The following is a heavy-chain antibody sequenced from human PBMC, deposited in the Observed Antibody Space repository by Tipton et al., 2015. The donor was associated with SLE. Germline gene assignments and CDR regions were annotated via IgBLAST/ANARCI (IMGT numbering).Heavy chain of an antibody. CDR3: VVCSPASCAYFDY. CDR2: VYYSGKT. D-gene: IGHD2-2*01. Sequence: TLSLTCTVSGGSISSSSYPWAWLRQPPGKGLEWIGSVYYSGKTSYNPSLMSRVTLSVDASKDQFSLKLSSVTAADTAVYCCVVCSPASCAYFDYWGQGRLVTVSS. CDR1: GGSISSSSYP. V-gene: IGHV4-39*07. J-gene: IGHJ4*02.